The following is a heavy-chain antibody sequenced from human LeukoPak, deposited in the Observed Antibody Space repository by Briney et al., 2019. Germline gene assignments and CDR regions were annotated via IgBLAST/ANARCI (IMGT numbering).Heavy chain of an antibody. CDR3: ASDSTVVTPTKTDY. CDR2: IIPILGIA. J-gene: IGHJ4*02. Sequence: SVKVSCKASGGTFSSYAISWVRQASGQGLEWMGRIIPILGIANYAQKFQGRVTITADKSTSTAYMELSSLRSEDTAVYYCASDSTVVTPTKTDYWGQGTLVTVSS. D-gene: IGHD4-23*01. V-gene: IGHV1-69*04. CDR1: GGTFSSYA.